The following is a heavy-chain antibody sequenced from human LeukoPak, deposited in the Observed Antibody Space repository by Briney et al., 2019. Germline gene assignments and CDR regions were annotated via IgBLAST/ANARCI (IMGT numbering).Heavy chain of an antibody. Sequence: PSQTLSLTCTVSGGSIISGGYYWSWIRQHPGKGLEWIGYIYYSGSTYYNPSLKSRVTISVDTSKNQFSLKLSSVTAADTAVYYCARGDELGYYDSSGSGLDYWGQGTLVTVSS. J-gene: IGHJ4*02. D-gene: IGHD3-22*01. CDR2: IYYSGST. CDR1: GGSIISGGYY. V-gene: IGHV4-31*03. CDR3: ARGDELGYYDSSGSGLDY.